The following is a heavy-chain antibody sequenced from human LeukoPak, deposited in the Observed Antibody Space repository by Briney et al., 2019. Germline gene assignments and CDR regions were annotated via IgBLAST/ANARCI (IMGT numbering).Heavy chain of an antibody. CDR1: GYTFTSYG. Sequence: ASVKVSCTASGYTFTSYGISSVRQAPGQGLEWMGWINPNNGDTNFAQKFQGRVAMTRDTSMNTVYMELSSLRSDDTAVYYCARRGYEFSDLDNWGQGTLVTVSS. V-gene: IGHV1-18*01. J-gene: IGHJ1*01. CDR3: ARRGYEFSDLDN. D-gene: IGHD3/OR15-3a*01. CDR2: INPNNGDT.